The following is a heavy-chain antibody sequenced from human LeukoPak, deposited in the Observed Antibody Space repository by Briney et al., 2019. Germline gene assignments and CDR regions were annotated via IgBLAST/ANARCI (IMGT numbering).Heavy chain of an antibody. J-gene: IGHJ4*02. CDR1: GYTFTFYY. D-gene: IGHD3-22*01. CDR3: AREISGYSDY. V-gene: IGHV1-2*02. Sequence: GASVTVSFKASGYTFTFYYVHWVRQAPGQGLEWMGWINANSGDTKYAQKFQGRVIMTRDTSISTAYMELSRLRSDDTTMYYCAREISGYSDYWGQGTLVTVSS. CDR2: INANSGDT.